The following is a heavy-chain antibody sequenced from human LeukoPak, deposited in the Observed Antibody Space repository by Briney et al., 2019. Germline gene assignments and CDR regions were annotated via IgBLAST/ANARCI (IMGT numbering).Heavy chain of an antibody. D-gene: IGHD2-21*02. J-gene: IGHJ4*02. V-gene: IGHV4-59*08. CDR1: GGSISSYY. CDR3: ARHDGVVTANDY. Sequence: SVTLSLTCTVSGGSISSYYWNWIRQPPGKGLEWIGYIYYSGSTNYNPSLKSRVTISLDTSKNQFSLRLTSVTAADTAAYYCARHDGVVTANDYWGQGTLVTVSS. CDR2: IYYSGST.